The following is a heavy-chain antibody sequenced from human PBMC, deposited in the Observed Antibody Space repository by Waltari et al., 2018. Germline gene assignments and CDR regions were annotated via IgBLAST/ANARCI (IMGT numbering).Heavy chain of an antibody. CDR1: GARVSVNSAAA. V-gene: IGHV6-1*01. J-gene: IGHJ4*02. CDR2: KHYRSKWSN. D-gene: IGHD6-13*01. CDR3: ARGSSSSFDS. Sequence: QVQLQQSGPGLVKPSQTLSLPCAVSGARVSVNSAAAWNWITQSPSRGLEWLGRKHYRSKWSNEYAVAVRSRITIHPDTSKNQFSLHLNSVTPEDTAVYYCARGSSSSFDSWGQGILVTVSS.